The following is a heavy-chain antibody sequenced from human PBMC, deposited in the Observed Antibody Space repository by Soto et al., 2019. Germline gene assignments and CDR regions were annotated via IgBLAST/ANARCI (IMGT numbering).Heavy chain of an antibody. D-gene: IGHD6-19*01. J-gene: IGHJ5*02. V-gene: IGHV3-21*01. CDR3: ARDPRYSSGWYPGNWFDP. Sequence: GALRLSCAASGFTFSSYSMNWVRQAPGKGLDCVSSISSSSSYIYYADSVKGRFTISRDNAKNSLYLQMNSLRAEDTAVYYCARDPRYSSGWYPGNWFDPWGQGTLVTVSS. CDR1: GFTFSSYS. CDR2: ISSSSSYI.